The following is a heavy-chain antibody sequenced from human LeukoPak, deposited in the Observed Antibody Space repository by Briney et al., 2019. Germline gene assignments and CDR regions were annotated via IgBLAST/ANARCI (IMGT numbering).Heavy chain of an antibody. J-gene: IGHJ4*02. Sequence: GASVSVSCKASGYTFTSYDINWVRQAAGQGREGRGWMNPNSGNTGYAQKFQGRVTMTRTTSISTAYMELSSLRSEDTAVYYCARAPRRGSGGSEGYWGQGTLVTVSS. V-gene: IGHV1-8*01. CDR2: MNPNSGNT. D-gene: IGHD3-10*01. CDR1: GYTFTSYD. CDR3: ARAPRRGSGGSEGY.